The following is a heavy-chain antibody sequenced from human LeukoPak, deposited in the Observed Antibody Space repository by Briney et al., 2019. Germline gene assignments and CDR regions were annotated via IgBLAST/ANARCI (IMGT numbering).Heavy chain of an antibody. J-gene: IGHJ6*02. D-gene: IGHD2-15*01. V-gene: IGHV1-18*01. CDR1: GGTFSSYA. CDR2: ISAYNGNT. CDR3: ARDGRYCSGGSCYPPYYYYGMDV. Sequence: ASVKVSCKASGGTFSSYAISWVRQAPGQGLEWMGWISAYNGNTNYAQKLQGRVTMTTDTSTSTAYMELRSLRSDDTAVYYCARDGRYCSGGSCYPPYYYYGMDVWGQGTTVTVSS.